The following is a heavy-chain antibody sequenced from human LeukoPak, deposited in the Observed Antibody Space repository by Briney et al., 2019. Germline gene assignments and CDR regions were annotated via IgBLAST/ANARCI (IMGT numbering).Heavy chain of an antibody. CDR2: INGDGSHS. Sequence: GGSLRLSCAASGFSFSNYWMTWVRQAPGKGLERVADINGDGSHSYCVDSVKGRLTLSRDNAKNSLFLQMNSLRAEDTAVYYCVKNSGWYCLDYWGQGTLVTVSS. J-gene: IGHJ4*02. CDR3: VKNSGWYCLDY. CDR1: GFSFSNYW. V-gene: IGHV3-7*03. D-gene: IGHD6-13*01.